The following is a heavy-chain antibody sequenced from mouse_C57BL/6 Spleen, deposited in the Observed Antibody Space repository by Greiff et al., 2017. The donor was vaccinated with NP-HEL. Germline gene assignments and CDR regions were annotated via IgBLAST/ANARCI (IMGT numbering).Heavy chain of an antibody. CDR3: ARGGLGAWFAY. V-gene: IGHV3-6*01. CDR1: GYSITSGYY. CDR2: ISYDGSN. D-gene: IGHD3-3*01. J-gene: IGHJ3*01. Sequence: EVQLQESGPGLVKPSQSLSLTCSVTGYSITSGYYWNWIRQFPGNKLEWMGYISYDGSNNYNPSLKNRISITRDTSKNQFFLKLNSVTTEDTATYYCARGGLGAWFAYWGQGTLVTVSA.